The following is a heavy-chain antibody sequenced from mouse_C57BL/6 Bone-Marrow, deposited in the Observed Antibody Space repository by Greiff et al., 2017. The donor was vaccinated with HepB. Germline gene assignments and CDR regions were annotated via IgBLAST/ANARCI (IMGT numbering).Heavy chain of an antibody. Sequence: DVQLQESGPELVKPGDSVKISCKASGYSFTGYFMNWVMQSHGKSLEWIGRINPYNGDTFYNQKFKGKATLTVDKSSSTAHMELRSLTSEDSAVYYCASGGYGNYPAWFAYWGQGTLVTVSA. V-gene: IGHV1-20*01. CDR3: ASGGYGNYPAWFAY. D-gene: IGHD2-1*01. CDR1: GYSFTGYF. J-gene: IGHJ3*01. CDR2: INPYNGDT.